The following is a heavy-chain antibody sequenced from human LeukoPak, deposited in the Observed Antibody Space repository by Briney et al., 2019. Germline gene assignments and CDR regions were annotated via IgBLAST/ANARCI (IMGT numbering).Heavy chain of an antibody. V-gene: IGHV1-2*02. Sequence: ASVKVSCKASGYTFIDFYIHWVRQAPGQGLEYVGWITPKSGDTYSPQRFQGRVTMTRDASISTAYMELSSLRSDDTAVYFCARVRLADERAWAYWGQGTLVTVSS. D-gene: IGHD3-3*02. CDR2: ITPKSGDT. J-gene: IGHJ4*02. CDR1: GYTFIDFY. CDR3: ARVRLADERAWAY.